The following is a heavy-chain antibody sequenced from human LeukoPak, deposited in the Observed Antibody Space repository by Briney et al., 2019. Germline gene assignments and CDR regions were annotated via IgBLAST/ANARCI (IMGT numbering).Heavy chain of an antibody. CDR1: RFTFSSFA. D-gene: IGHD4-17*01. CDR2: ISYDGSNK. V-gene: IGHV3-30-3*01. CDR3: ASPGLRYGDYDYFDY. J-gene: IGHJ4*02. Sequence: PGGSLRLSCAASRFTFSSFAMHWVRQAPGKGLEWVAVISYDGSNKYYADSVKGRFTISRDNSKNTLYLQMNSLRAEDTAVYYCASPGLRYGDYDYFDYWGQGTLVTVSS.